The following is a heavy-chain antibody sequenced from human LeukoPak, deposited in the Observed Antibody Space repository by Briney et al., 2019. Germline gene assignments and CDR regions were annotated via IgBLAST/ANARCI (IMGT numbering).Heavy chain of an antibody. CDR3: ARDSLTMIVGRQKRGLDY. D-gene: IGHD3-22*01. J-gene: IGHJ4*02. Sequence: GGSLRLSCAASGFTFSNYNMNWVRQAPGKGLEWVSSIRSSTTYVYYADSMKGRFTISRDNAKNSLYLQMNSLRAEDTAVYYCARDSLTMIVGRQKRGLDYWGQGTLVTVSS. V-gene: IGHV3-21*01. CDR2: IRSSTTYV. CDR1: GFTFSNYN.